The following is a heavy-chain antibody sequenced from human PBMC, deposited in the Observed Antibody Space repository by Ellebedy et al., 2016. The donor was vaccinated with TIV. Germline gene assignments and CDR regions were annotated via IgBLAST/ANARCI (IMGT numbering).Heavy chain of an antibody. V-gene: IGHV3-23*01. CDR2: FGVSGDSP. CDR1: GFTFSNYA. J-gene: IGHJ3*02. Sequence: GESLKISCAASGFTFSNYAMSWVRQAPGKGLEWVSGFGVSGDSPYYADSVKGRFTISRDSAKNSLYLQMNSLRAEDTAIYYCARDPGRGFDIWGQGTMVTVSS. CDR3: ARDPGRGFDI. D-gene: IGHD3-10*01.